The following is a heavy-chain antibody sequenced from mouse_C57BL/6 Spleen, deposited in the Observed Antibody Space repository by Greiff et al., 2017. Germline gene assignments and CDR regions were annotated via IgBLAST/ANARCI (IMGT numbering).Heavy chain of an antibody. CDR3: ARRIDYGSSRYYAMDY. D-gene: IGHD1-1*01. J-gene: IGHJ4*01. CDR1: GYTFTDYY. Sequence: QVQLQQSGAELVKPGASVKISCKASGYTFTDYYINWVKQRPGQGLEWIGKIGPGSGSTYYNEKFKGKATLTADKSSSTAYMQLSSLTSEDSAVYFWARRIDYGSSRYYAMDYWGQGTSVTVSS. V-gene: IGHV1-77*01. CDR2: IGPGSGST.